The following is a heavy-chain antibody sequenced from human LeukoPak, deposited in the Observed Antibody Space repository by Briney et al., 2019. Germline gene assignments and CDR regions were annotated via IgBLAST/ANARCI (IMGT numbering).Heavy chain of an antibody. CDR3: ARTNYYDSSGHQGAGTYYYGMDV. V-gene: IGHV1-69*04. CDR2: IIPFLGTT. Sequence: RASVKVSCKASGGTFSTYGISWVRQAPGQGLEWMGRIIPFLGTTNYAQKFQGRVTITADIFTSTAYMEVSSLRSEDTAVYYCARTNYYDSSGHQGAGTYYYGMDVWGQGTTVTVSS. J-gene: IGHJ6*02. D-gene: IGHD3-22*01. CDR1: GGTFSTYG.